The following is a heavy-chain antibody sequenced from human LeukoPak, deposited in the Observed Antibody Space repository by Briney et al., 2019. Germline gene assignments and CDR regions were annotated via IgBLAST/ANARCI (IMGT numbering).Heavy chain of an antibody. Sequence: SVKVSYKASGDTFISHAITWVRQAPGQVLEWKGRIIPIIGTGNYAQKFQGRVTITADKSTNTAYMELTSVTSEDTAVYYCARGHDSSGHRAAFWGQGTRVTVSS. V-gene: IGHV1-69*04. CDR1: GDTFISHA. J-gene: IGHJ4*02. D-gene: IGHD3-22*01. CDR2: IIPIIGTG. CDR3: ARGHDSSGHRAAF.